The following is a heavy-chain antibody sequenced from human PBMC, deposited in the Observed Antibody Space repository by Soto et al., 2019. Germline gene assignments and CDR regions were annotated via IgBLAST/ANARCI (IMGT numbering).Heavy chain of an antibody. Sequence: EVQLLESGGGLVQPGGSLGLSCAASGFPFSSYDMSWVRQAPGKGREYVSSVSVTGSGTYYAGSVKGRLTISRDNSKNTLYLQMNSLRVEDTAVYYCARTTTTKSRDYWGQGTLVTVSS. CDR1: GFPFSSYD. CDR2: VSVTGSGT. D-gene: IGHD4-17*01. J-gene: IGHJ4*02. CDR3: ARTTTTKSRDY. V-gene: IGHV3-23*01.